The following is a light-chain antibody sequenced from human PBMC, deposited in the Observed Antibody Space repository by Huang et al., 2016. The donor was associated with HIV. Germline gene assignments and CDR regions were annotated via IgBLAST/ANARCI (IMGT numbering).Light chain of an antibody. CDR2: AAS. CDR1: QNISNY. J-gene: IGKJ2*01. CDR3: QQYYASPGYT. Sequence: AIRMTQSPSSLAASVGERVTITCRKSQNISNYVAWYQQKPGKAPNLLIYAASILHGGVPSRFSGAGSGTEVALTISCLQPDDFASYYCQQYYASPGYTFGQGTKLEIK. V-gene: IGKV1-8*01.